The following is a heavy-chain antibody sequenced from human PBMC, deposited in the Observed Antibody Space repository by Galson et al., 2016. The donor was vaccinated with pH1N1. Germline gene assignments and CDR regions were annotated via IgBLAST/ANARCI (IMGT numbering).Heavy chain of an antibody. CDR1: GFSISSAYY. CDR2: IYHSGKM. CDR3: ARGPPYFYMDF. J-gene: IGHJ6*03. D-gene: IGHD3-10*01. V-gene: IGHV4-38-2*01. Sequence: SETLSLTCAVSGFSISSAYYWAWVRQPPGKGLEWIGNIYHSGKMYSNPSLQSRVTISLDTSRNHFSLRLTSVTATDTAVYYCARGPPYFYMDFWGKGTTVTVSS.